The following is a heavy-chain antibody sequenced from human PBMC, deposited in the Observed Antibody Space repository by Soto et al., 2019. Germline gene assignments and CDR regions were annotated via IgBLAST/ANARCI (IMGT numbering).Heavy chain of an antibody. CDR3: ASSTPVLEWLMREYHNYYYGMDV. D-gene: IGHD3-3*01. Sequence: GASVKVSCKASGGTFSSYAISWVRQAPGQGLEWMGGIIPIFGTANYAQKFQGRVTITADESTSTAYMGLSSLRSEDTAVYYCASSTPVLEWLMREYHNYYYGMDVWGQGTTVTVSS. V-gene: IGHV1-69*13. CDR1: GGTFSSYA. CDR2: IIPIFGTA. J-gene: IGHJ6*02.